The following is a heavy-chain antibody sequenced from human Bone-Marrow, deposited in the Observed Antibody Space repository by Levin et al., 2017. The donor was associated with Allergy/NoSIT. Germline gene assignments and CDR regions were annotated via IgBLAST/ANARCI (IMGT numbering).Heavy chain of an antibody. CDR1: GGSISGGGYS. CDR2: IYLSGST. J-gene: IGHJ4*02. D-gene: IGHD5-18*01. CDR3: ARVAGYSFGYYFDH. Sequence: SETLSLTCAVSGGSISGGGYSWSWIRQPPGQGLEWIGNIYLSGSTNDNPSLKSRVTISVDRSKNQFSLKLSSVTAADTAVYYCARVAGYSFGYYFDHWGQGTLVTVSS. V-gene: IGHV4-30-2*01.